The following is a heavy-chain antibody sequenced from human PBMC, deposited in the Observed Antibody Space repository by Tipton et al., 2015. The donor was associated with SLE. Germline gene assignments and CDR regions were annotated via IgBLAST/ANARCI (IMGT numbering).Heavy chain of an antibody. CDR1: RGSFSGYS. D-gene: IGHD3-10*01. Sequence: TLSLTCAVYRGSFSGYSWSWIRQPPGKGLEWIGEINHSGFTNYNPSLKSRVTISVDASNSQLSLKLFSVTAADTAVYYCARASRGRVSTPDNLLRPGARFDYWGQGTLTTVSS. CDR3: ARASRGRVSTPDNLLRPGARFDY. CDR2: INHSGFT. V-gene: IGHV4-34*01. J-gene: IGHJ4*02.